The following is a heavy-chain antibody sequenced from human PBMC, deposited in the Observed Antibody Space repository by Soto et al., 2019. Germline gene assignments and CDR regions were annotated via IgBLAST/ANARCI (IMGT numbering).Heavy chain of an antibody. CDR1: GGSISSYY. J-gene: IGHJ4*02. D-gene: IGHD1-26*01. CDR2: IYYSGST. CDR3: ARSPGIVGANDY. V-gene: IGHV4-59*01. Sequence: QVQLQESGPGLVKPSETLSLTCTVSGGSISSYYWSWIRQPPGKGLEWIGYIYYSGSTNYNPSLKSRFNIAVDTSKHQCALKLSSVTAADTAVYYCARSPGIVGANDYWGQGTLVTVSS.